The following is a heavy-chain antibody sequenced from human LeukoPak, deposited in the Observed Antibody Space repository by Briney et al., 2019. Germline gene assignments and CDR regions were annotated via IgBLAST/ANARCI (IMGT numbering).Heavy chain of an antibody. J-gene: IGHJ3*02. Sequence: PLETLSLTCTVSGGSISSYYWSWLRQPAGKGLEWIGRIYTSGSTNYNPSLKSRVTMSVDTSKNQFSLKLSSVTAADTAVYYCAGVLITFGGVIVINAFDIWGQGTMVTVSS. V-gene: IGHV4-4*07. D-gene: IGHD3-16*02. CDR2: IYTSGST. CDR3: AGVLITFGGVIVINAFDI. CDR1: GGSISSYY.